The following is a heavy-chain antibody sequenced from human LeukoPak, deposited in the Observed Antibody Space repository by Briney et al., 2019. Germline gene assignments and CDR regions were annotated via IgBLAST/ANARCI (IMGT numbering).Heavy chain of an antibody. Sequence: SETLSLTCTVSGGSISSSSYYWGWIRQPPGKGLEWIGSIYYSGSTYYNPSLKSRVTMSVDTSENQFSLRLSSVTAADTAVYYCVRHAPTRAGGDYVDYFVSWGRGTLVTVSS. V-gene: IGHV4-39*01. CDR3: VRHAPTRAGGDYVDYFVS. CDR2: IYYSGST. J-gene: IGHJ4*02. D-gene: IGHD4-17*01. CDR1: GGSISSSSYY.